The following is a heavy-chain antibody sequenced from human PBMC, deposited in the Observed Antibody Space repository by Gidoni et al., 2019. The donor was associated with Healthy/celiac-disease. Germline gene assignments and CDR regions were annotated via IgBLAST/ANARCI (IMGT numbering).Heavy chain of an antibody. CDR3: VPGGYYYDSSGYYYGY. J-gene: IGHJ4*02. Sequence: EVQLVESGGGLVQPGGSLSLSCSVSGFTCRRHAMHWVRQAPGKELEYGSASSSNGSSTYYADSVKGRFTISRDNSKNTLYLQMSSLRAEDTAVYYCVPGGYYYDSSGYYYGYWGQGTLVTVSS. D-gene: IGHD3-22*01. V-gene: IGHV3-64D*09. CDR1: GFTCRRHA. CDR2: SSSNGSST.